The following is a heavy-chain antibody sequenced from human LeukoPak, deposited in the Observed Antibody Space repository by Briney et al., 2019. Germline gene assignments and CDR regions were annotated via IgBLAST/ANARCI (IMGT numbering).Heavy chain of an antibody. CDR3: ASYCSSTSCYGFDY. V-gene: IGHV3-23*01. D-gene: IGHD2-2*01. J-gene: IGHJ4*02. CDR1: GFTFSSYA. Sequence: GGSLRLSCAASGFTFSSYAMSWVRQAPGKGLEWVSGVSVSGGSTYYADSVKGRFTISRDNSKNTLYLQMNSLRAEDTAVYYCASYCSSTSCYGFDYWGQGTLVTVSS. CDR2: VSVSGGST.